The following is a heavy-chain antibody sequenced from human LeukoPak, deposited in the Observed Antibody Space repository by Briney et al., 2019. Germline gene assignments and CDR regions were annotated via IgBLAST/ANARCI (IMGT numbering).Heavy chain of an antibody. V-gene: IGHV1-69*13. CDR2: IIPFFGTA. CDR1: GGTFNSYA. CDR3: ARDVRHRYCSSATCYRGWFDP. J-gene: IGHJ5*02. Sequence: ASVTVSCKASGGTFNSYAISWVRQAPGQGLEWMGGIIPFFGTAIYAQKFQDRVTITADDSTSTAYMELRSLRSEDTAVYYCARDVRHRYCSSATCYRGWFDPWGQGTLVTVSS. D-gene: IGHD2-2*01.